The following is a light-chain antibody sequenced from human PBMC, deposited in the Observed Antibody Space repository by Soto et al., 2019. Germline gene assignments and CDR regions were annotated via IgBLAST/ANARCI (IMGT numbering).Light chain of an antibody. Sequence: DIQMTQSPSTLSASVGDRVTITCRASQSISSWLAWYQQKPGKAPKLLIYDASSLESGVPSRFSGSGSGTEFTLTISSLRPDDFATYYCQQYNSYSPLYTFGQGTKLEIK. CDR2: DAS. CDR1: QSISSW. J-gene: IGKJ2*01. V-gene: IGKV1-5*01. CDR3: QQYNSYSPLYT.